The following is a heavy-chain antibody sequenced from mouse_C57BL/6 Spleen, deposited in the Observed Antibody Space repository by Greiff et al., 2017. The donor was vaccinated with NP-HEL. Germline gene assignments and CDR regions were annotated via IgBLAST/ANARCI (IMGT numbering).Heavy chain of an antibody. CDR2: INPSNGGT. J-gene: IGHJ2*01. Sequence: QVQLQQPGTELVKPGASVKLSCKASGYTFTSYWMHWVKQRPGQGLEWIGNINPSNGGTNYNEKFKSKATLTVDKSSSTAYMQLSSLTSEDSAVYYCARSSFDDYDPYYFDYWGLGTTLTVSS. CDR1: GYTFTSYW. V-gene: IGHV1-53*01. D-gene: IGHD2-4*01. CDR3: ARSSFDDYDPYYFDY.